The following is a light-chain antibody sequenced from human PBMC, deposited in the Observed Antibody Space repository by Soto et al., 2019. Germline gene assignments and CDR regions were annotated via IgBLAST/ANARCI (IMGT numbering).Light chain of an antibody. CDR3: SSYSSGSTRVG. CDR2: EVD. V-gene: IGLV2-14*03. Sequence: QSVLTQPASVSGSPGQSITISCTGNGNDIGGYDYVSWYQQHPGTAPHLILFEVDNRPSGVSNRFSGSKSGNTASLSISGLQAEDEADYYCSSYSSGSTRVGFGVGTKLTVL. J-gene: IGLJ2*01. CDR1: GNDIGGYDY.